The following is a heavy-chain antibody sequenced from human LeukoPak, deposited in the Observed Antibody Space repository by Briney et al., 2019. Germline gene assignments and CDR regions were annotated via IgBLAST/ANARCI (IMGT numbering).Heavy chain of an antibody. Sequence: SETLSLTCTVSGGSISSYYWSWIRQPPGKGLEWIGYIYYSGSTNYNPSLKSRVTISVDTSKNQFSLKLSSVTAADTAVYYCAREGSGNFDYWGQGTLVTVSS. CDR2: IYYSGST. J-gene: IGHJ4*02. CDR3: AREGSGNFDY. D-gene: IGHD2-15*01. V-gene: IGHV4-59*01. CDR1: GGSISSYY.